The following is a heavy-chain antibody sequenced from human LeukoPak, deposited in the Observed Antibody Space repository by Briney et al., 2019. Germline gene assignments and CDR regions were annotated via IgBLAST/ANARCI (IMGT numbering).Heavy chain of an antibody. CDR1: GDSISTGTYY. V-gene: IGHV4-39*07. Sequence: SETLFLTCTVSGDSISTGTYYWGWIRQPPGKGPNWIGSIYYSGSTNYNPSLKSRVTISVDTSKNQFSLKLSSVTAADTAVYYCARSELLWFGELSSWFDPWGQGTLVTVSS. D-gene: IGHD3-10*01. CDR2: IYYSGST. CDR3: ARSELLWFGELSSWFDP. J-gene: IGHJ5*02.